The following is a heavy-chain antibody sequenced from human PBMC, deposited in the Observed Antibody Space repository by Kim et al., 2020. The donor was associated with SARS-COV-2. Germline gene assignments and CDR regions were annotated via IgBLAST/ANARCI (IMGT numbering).Heavy chain of an antibody. CDR2: ISGDGGST. CDR3: AKDSRSPVYDFWSGYYRDYYYMGV. J-gene: IGHJ6*03. D-gene: IGHD3-3*01. V-gene: IGHV3-43*02. CDR1: GFTFDDYA. Sequence: GGSLRLSCAASGFTFDDYAMHWVRQAPGKGLEWVSLISGDGGSTYYADSVKGRFTISRDNSKNSLYLQMNSLRTEDTALYYCAKDSRSPVYDFWSGYYRDYYYMGVWGKGTTVTVSS.